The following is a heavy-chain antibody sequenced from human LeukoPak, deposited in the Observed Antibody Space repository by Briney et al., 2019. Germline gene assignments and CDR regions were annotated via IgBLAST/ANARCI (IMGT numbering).Heavy chain of an antibody. CDR3: ARGLGEWGDWLLGRKGTSKDPFFDY. CDR1: GGIFSGYY. D-gene: IGHD3/OR15-3a*01. V-gene: IGHV4-34*01. CDR2: INHSGST. J-gene: IGHJ4*02. Sequence: SETLSLTCAVYGGIFSGYYWSWIRQPPGKGLEWIGQINHSGSTNYNPSLKSRVTISVDTSKNQFSLKLSSVSAADTAVYYCARGLGEWGDWLLGRKGTSKDPFFDYWGQGTLVTVSS.